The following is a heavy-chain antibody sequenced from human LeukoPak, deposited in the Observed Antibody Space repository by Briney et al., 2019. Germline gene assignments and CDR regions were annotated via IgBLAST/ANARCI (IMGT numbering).Heavy chain of an antibody. CDR2: INHSGST. J-gene: IGHJ4*02. CDR3: ARLEWELLLNYFDY. Sequence: PSETLSLTCAVYGGSFSGYYWSWIRQPPGKGLEWIGEINHSGSTNYNPSLKSRVTISVDTSKNQFSLKLSSVTAADTAVYYCARLEWELLLNYFDYWGQGTLVTVSS. D-gene: IGHD1-26*01. CDR1: GGSFSGYY. V-gene: IGHV4-34*01.